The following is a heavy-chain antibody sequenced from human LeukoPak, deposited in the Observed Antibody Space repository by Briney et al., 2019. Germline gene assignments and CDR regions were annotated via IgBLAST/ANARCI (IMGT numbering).Heavy chain of an antibody. D-gene: IGHD1-14*01. CDR1: GFIVSNNF. J-gene: IGHJ4*02. CDR2: IYRGGSR. V-gene: IGHV3-53*01. CDR3: AREGVYNSPFDS. Sequence: QPGGSLGLSCAATGFIVSNNFMSWVRQTPGKGLEWVSVIYRGGSRDYADSVKGRFTISRDTSKNTIYLQMNSLRVEDTAIYYCAREGVYNSPFDSWGQGTLVTVSS.